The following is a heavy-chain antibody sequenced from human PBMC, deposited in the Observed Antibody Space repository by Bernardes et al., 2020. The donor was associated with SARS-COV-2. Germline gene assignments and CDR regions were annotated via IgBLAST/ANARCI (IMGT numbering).Heavy chain of an antibody. V-gene: IGHV6-1*01. Sequence: SPTPSLTFAISWDSVSSNSVAWNLLRQSPSRGLEWLGKTYYRSKWYNDYAVSVKSRISINPDTSKNQFSLQLNSVTPEDTAVYYCARGNWYFDLWGRGTLVTVSS. CDR2: TYYRSKWYN. CDR1: WDSVSSNSVA. J-gene: IGHJ2*01. CDR3: ARGNWYFDL.